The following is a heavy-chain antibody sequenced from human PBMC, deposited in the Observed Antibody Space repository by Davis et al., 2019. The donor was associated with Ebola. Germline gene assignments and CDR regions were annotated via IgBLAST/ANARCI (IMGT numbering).Heavy chain of an antibody. CDR2: INAGNGNT. CDR1: GYTFNSYV. CDR3: ARDPTYSGSYYGWFDP. D-gene: IGHD1-26*01. Sequence: AASVKVSCKASGYTFNSYVISWVRQAPGQGLEWMGWINAGNGNTKYSQKFQGRVTITRDTSASTAYMELSSLRSEDTAVYYCARDPTYSGSYYGWFDPWGQGTLVTVSS. V-gene: IGHV1-3*01. J-gene: IGHJ5*02.